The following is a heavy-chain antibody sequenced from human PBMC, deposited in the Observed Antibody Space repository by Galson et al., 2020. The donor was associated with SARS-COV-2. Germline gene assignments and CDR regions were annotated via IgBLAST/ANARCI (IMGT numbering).Heavy chain of an antibody. CDR3: ARGGNGGATTAAIDY. Sequence: ASVKVSCKASGGTFSSYAISWVRQAPGQGLEWMGGIIPIFGTANYAQKFQGRVTITTDESTSTAYMELSSLRSEDSAVYYCARGGNGGATTAAIDYWGQGTLVSVSS. J-gene: IGHJ4*02. D-gene: IGHD1-26*01. V-gene: IGHV1-69*05. CDR1: GGTFSSYA. CDR2: IIPIFGTA.